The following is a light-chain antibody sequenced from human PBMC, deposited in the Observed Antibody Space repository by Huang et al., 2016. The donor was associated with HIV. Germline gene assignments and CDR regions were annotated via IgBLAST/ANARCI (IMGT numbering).Light chain of an antibody. CDR3: QQYDSYPMT. CDR1: QGISHY. CDR2: GAS. J-gene: IGKJ5*01. V-gene: IGKV1-16*02. Sequence: DIQMTQSPSSLSASVGDRVTITCRASQGISHYLAWFQQKPGKAPKPLIYGASSLHSGVPSKFSGSGSGTDFTLIISSLQPEDFVTYYCQQYDSYPMTFGQGTRLDIK.